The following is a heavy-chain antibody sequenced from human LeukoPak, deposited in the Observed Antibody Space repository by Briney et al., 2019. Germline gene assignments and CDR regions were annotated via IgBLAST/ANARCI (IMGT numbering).Heavy chain of an antibody. CDR1: GYTFTHQS. CDR2: IYPRDSDT. D-gene: IGHD3-16*01. J-gene: IGHJ4*02. Sequence: GGSLKISCEASGYTFTHQSIGCMRQMPGTGLEWVGIIYPRDSDTIYSPSFQGHVTISADTSINTAYLEWRSLEASDTAMYYCAIHADVVGAIWGQRAQPSVSS. V-gene: IGHV5-51*01. CDR3: AIHADVVGAI.